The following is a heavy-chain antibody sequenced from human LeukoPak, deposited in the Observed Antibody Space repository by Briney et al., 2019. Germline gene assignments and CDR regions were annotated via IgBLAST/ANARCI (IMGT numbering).Heavy chain of an antibody. V-gene: IGHV4-39*07. J-gene: IGHJ3*02. D-gene: IGHD3-22*01. CDR3: ARPPLNYYDSSDDAFDI. Sequence: PSETLSLTCTVSGDSISSSSHYWGWIRQPPGKGLEWIGEINHSGSTNYNPSLKSRVTISVDTSKNQFSLKLSSVTAADTAVYYCARPPLNYYDSSDDAFDIWGQGTMVTVSS. CDR1: GDSISSSSHY. CDR2: INHSGST.